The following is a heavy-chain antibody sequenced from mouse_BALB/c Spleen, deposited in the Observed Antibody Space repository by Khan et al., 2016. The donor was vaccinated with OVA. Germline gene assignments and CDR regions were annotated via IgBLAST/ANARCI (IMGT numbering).Heavy chain of an antibody. CDR2: IWGDGSI. V-gene: IGHV2-3*01. CDR1: GFSLTSNG. J-gene: IGHJ2*01. CDR3: VKLRVFYFDY. Sequence: VQLQESGLGLVAPSQSLSITCTVSGFSLTSNGVSWVRQPPGKGLEWLGVIWGDGSINYHSVLKSRLSISKDNSKSQVFLKLNSLQTDDTATYYCVKLRVFYFDYWGQGTTLTVSS.